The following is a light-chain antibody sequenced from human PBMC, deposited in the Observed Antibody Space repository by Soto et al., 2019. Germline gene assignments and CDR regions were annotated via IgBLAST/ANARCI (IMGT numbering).Light chain of an antibody. CDR3: QQYDISPRT. CDR2: GAS. V-gene: IGKV3-20*01. Sequence: EVVLTQSPGTLSLSPGERATLSCRASQRLSRNYLAWYQQKPGQAPGLLISGASSRATGIPDRFSGSGSGTDFTLTISRLEPEDFAVYYCQQYDISPRTFGQGTKVEIK. CDR1: QRLSRNY. J-gene: IGKJ1*01.